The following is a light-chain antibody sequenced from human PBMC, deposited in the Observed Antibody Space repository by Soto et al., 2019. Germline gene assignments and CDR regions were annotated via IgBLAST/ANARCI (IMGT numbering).Light chain of an antibody. CDR1: QSVLHSSNNQNY. CDR2: WAS. CDR3: QQYYTIPPT. Sequence: DIVMTQSPDSLAVSLGERATINCKSSQSVLHSSNNQNYLAWYQQKPGQPPKPLISWASTRESGVPDRFSASGSGTDFTLTISSLQAEDVAVYYCQQYYTIPPTFGQGTKVELK. V-gene: IGKV4-1*01. J-gene: IGKJ1*01.